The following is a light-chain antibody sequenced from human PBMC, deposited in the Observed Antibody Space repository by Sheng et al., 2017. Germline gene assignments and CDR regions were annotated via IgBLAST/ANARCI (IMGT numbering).Light chain of an antibody. J-gene: IGKJ1*01. CDR2: AAS. Sequence: DIHMTQSPSSLSASVGDRVTITCRASRGIYNSLAWYQQKPGKSPKLLLHAASKLETGVPSRFSGSGSGTDYTLTISGLQPEDFATYYCQQYDDSPQGTFGQGTRVDVK. CDR3: QQYDDSPQGT. CDR1: RGIYNS. V-gene: IGKV1-NL1*01.